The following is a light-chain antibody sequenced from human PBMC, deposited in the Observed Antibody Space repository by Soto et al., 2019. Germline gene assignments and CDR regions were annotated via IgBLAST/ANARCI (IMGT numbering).Light chain of an antibody. J-gene: IGKJ1*01. V-gene: IGKV1-39*01. CDR3: QQSHTTPTWT. CDR2: SAS. CDR1: QTISNS. Sequence: DIQMTQSPSSLSASVGDTVTITCRASQTISNSLNWYQHKPGGAPKLLIYSASSLQSGVPSRFSGSGSGTDFTLTISNLQPDDFATYYCQQSHTTPTWTFGQGTNVE.